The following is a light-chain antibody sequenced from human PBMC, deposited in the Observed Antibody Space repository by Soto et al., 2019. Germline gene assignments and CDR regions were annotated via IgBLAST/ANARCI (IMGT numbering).Light chain of an antibody. J-gene: IGKJ1*01. CDR2: GAS. V-gene: IGKV3-15*01. CDR3: QQYSNWPSWT. Sequence: EKVMTQSPATLSMSPGERATLSCRASQSVSNFLAWYQQKPGQAPRLLIYGASTRATGVPARFSGSGSGTEFTLTISSLQSEDFAVYYCQQYSNWPSWTFGQGTKVDI. CDR1: QSVSNF.